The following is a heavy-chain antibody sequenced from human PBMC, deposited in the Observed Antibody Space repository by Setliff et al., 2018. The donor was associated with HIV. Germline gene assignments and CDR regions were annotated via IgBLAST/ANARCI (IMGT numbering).Heavy chain of an antibody. CDR3: ARVPYLEQLTYYYYYGMDV. Sequence: ASVKVSCKASGYTFTGYYMHWVRQAPGQGLEWMGWINPNSGGTTYAQKFQGRVTMTRDTSISTAYMEVSRLRSDDTAVYYCARVPYLEQLTYYYYYGMDVWGQGATVTVSS. V-gene: IGHV1-2*02. J-gene: IGHJ6*02. D-gene: IGHD6-13*01. CDR1: GYTFTGYY. CDR2: INPNSGGT.